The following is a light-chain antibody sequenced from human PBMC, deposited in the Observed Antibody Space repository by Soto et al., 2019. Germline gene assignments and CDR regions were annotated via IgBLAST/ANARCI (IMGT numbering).Light chain of an antibody. V-gene: IGKV3-20*01. Sequence: ELVLTQSPGTLSLSPGERATLSCRASRSISTYLAWYQQKPGQAPRLLIYAASSRATGIPDRFSGSGSGTDFTLTISRLEPEDFAVYYCQQYGSSLFSFGPGTKVDIK. CDR1: RSISTY. CDR2: AAS. J-gene: IGKJ3*01. CDR3: QQYGSSLFS.